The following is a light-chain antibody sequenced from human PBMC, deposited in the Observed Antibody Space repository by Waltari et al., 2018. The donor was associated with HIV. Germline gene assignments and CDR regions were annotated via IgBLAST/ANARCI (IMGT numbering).Light chain of an antibody. CDR3: CSYAGSRSWV. Sequence: QSALTQPASVSRSPGQSIPISCTATTSAVGAYNYVSWYQHYPGKAPRPLIHDDNKWPSGVSNRFSGSKAGTTASLTISGRQSEDEADYWCCSYAGSRSWVFGGGTKVTVL. CDR2: DDN. J-gene: IGLJ3*02. V-gene: IGLV2-23*01. CDR1: TSAVGAYNY.